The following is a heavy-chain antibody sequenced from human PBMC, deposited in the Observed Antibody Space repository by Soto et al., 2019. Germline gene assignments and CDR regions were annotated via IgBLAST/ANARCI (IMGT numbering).Heavy chain of an antibody. CDR2: ITGSSATI. CDR1: GFTFSAYS. D-gene: IGHD6-13*01. CDR3: ARDRYFYIAAALIVARRASKFDY. Sequence: PGGSLRLSCAASGFTFSAYSMNWVRQAPGKGLEWVSYITGSSATIYYADSVKGRFTISRDNSKNTLYLQMNSLRAEDTAVYYCARDRYFYIAAALIVARRASKFDYWGQGTLVTVSS. V-gene: IGHV3-48*01. J-gene: IGHJ4*02.